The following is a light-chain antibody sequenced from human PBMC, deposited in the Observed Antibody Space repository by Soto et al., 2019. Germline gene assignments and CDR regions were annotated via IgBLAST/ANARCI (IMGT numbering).Light chain of an antibody. CDR3: QQYNSYSST. CDR2: KPS. CDR1: QSISSW. J-gene: IGKJ5*01. Sequence: DIQMTQSPSTLSASVGDRVTITCRASQSISSWLAWYQQKPGKAPKPLIYKPSSLESGVPSRFSGSESGTEFTLTISSLQPDDFAIYYCQQYNSYSSTCGQGTGLDI. V-gene: IGKV1-5*03.